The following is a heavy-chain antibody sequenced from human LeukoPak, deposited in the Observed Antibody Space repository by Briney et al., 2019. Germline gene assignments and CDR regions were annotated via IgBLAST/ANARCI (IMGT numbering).Heavy chain of an antibody. J-gene: IGHJ4*02. CDR1: GFTFSSYA. CDR3: AKGSYYDSSGSFYFDY. D-gene: IGHD3-22*01. Sequence: GGALRLSCAASGFTFSSYAMSWVRQAPGKGLEWVSGISGSGDNTYYADSVKGRFTISRDNSKNTLYVQVNSLGTEDTAAYYCAKGSYYDSSGSFYFDYWGQGTLVTVSS. CDR2: ISGSGDNT. V-gene: IGHV3-23*01.